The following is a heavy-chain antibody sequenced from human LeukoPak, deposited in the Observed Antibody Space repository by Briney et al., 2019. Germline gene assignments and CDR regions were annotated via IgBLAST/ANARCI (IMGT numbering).Heavy chain of an antibody. CDR3: ARDYGDSRVYYFDY. J-gene: IGHJ4*02. CDR2: ISSSSSYI. D-gene: IGHD4-17*01. CDR1: GFTFSSYS. Sequence: GGSLRLSCAASGFTFSSYSMNWVSQAPGKGLEWVPSISSSSSYIYYADSVKGRFTISRDNAKNSLYLQMNSLRAEDTAVYYCARDYGDSRVYYFDYWGQGTLDTVSS. V-gene: IGHV3-21*01.